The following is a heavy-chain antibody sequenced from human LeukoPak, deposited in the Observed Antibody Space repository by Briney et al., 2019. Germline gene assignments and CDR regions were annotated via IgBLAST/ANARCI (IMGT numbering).Heavy chain of an antibody. Sequence: TGGSLRLSCAASGFTFSSYAMTWVRQAPGKGLEWVSTITGSGGYTYYADSVKGRFTISRDNSKNTLFLRMNSLRAEDTAVYFCAKQSLYDSSGHFHYWRQGTLVTVSS. CDR2: ITGSGGYT. CDR3: AKQSLYDSSGHFHY. D-gene: IGHD3-22*01. J-gene: IGHJ4*02. V-gene: IGHV3-23*01. CDR1: GFTFSSYA.